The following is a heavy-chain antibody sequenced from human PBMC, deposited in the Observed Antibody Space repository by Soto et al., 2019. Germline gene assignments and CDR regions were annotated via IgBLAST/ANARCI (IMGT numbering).Heavy chain of an antibody. Sequence: GGSLRLSCAASGFTFSSYWKHWVRQVPEKGLVWVSRINSDGSITNYADAVKGRFTISRDNVKNTLYLQMNSLRAEDTAVYYCVRYPRSVGGSYRPDYCGQGTLITVSA. J-gene: IGHJ4*02. D-gene: IGHD3-16*02. CDR2: INSDGSIT. CDR3: VRYPRSVGGSYRPDY. V-gene: IGHV3-74*01. CDR1: GFTFSSYW.